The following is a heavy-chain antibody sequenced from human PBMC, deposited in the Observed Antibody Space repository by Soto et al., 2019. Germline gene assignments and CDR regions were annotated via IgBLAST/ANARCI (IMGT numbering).Heavy chain of an antibody. J-gene: IGHJ4*02. V-gene: IGHV4-34*01. D-gene: IGHD3-10*01. CDR3: ARTLYYYGSGNFDY. CDR2: INHSGST. Sequence: LSLTCAVYGGSFSGYYWSWIRQPPGKGLEWIGEINHSGSTNYNPSPKSRVTISVDTSKNQFSLKLSSVTAADTAVYYCARTLYYYGSGNFDYWGQGTLVTVSS. CDR1: GGSFSGYY.